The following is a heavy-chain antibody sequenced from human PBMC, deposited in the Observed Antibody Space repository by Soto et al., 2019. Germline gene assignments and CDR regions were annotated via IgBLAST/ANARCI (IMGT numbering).Heavy chain of an antibody. CDR3: ARDREIAVVYFDY. Sequence: PGGSLRLSCAASGFTFSSYAMHWVRQAPGKGLEWVAVISYDGSNKYYADSVKGRFTISRDNSKNTLYLQMNSLRAEDTAVYYCARDREIAVVYFDYWGQGTLVTVSS. D-gene: IGHD6-19*01. CDR2: ISYDGSNK. V-gene: IGHV3-30-3*01. J-gene: IGHJ4*02. CDR1: GFTFSSYA.